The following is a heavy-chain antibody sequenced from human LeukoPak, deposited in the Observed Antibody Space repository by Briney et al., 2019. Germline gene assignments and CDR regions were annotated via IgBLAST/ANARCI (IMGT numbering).Heavy chain of an antibody. CDR3: AKNPLWFGELYFDY. CDR2: ISGSGGST. CDR1: GFTFSGYA. Sequence: GGFLRLSCAASGFTFSGYAMSWVRQAPGKGLEWVSAISGSGGSTYYADSVKGRFTISRDNSKNTLYLQMNSLRAEDTAVYYCAKNPLWFGELYFDYWGQGTLVTVSS. V-gene: IGHV3-23*01. D-gene: IGHD3-10*01. J-gene: IGHJ4*02.